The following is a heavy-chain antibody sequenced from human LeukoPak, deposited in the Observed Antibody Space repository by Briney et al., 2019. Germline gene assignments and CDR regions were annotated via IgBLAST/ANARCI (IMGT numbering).Heavy chain of an antibody. D-gene: IGHD2-2*01. J-gene: IGHJ4*02. CDR3: ARTYCSSTSCLVDY. CDR2: ISSSGGST. Sequence: GGSLRLSCAASGFTFSSYSMHWVRQAPGKGLEYVSAISSSGGSTYYANSVKGRFTISRDNSKNTLYLQMGSLRAEDMVVYYCARTYCSSTSCLVDYWGQGTLVTVSS. CDR1: GFTFSSYS. V-gene: IGHV3-64*01.